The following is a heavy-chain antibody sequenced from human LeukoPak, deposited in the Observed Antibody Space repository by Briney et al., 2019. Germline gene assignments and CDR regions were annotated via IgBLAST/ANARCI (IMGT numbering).Heavy chain of an antibody. CDR1: GYTFTCYF. V-gene: IGHV1-69*02. J-gene: IGHJ4*02. D-gene: IGHD2-15*01. CDR2: IIPILGIA. CDR3: AIVRYCSGGSCYSWPYN. Sequence: GASVKVSCKASGYTFTCYFMYWVRQAPGQGLEWMGRIIPILGIANYAQKFQGRVTITADKSTSTAYMELSSLRSEDTAVYYCAIVRYCSGGSCYSWPYNWGQGTLVTVSS.